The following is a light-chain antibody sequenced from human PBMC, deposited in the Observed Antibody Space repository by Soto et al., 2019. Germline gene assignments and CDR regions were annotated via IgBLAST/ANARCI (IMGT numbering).Light chain of an antibody. Sequence: EVVMTQSPATLSVSPGDRATLSCRASQNVNTNLAWYQQQPGQAPRLLIFGASTWATGIPARFSGSGSGTEFTLTISRLQPEDFAVYYGQQYNNWPLTFGGGTKVEIK. V-gene: IGKV3-15*01. J-gene: IGKJ4*01. CDR1: QNVNTN. CDR3: QQYNNWPLT. CDR2: GAS.